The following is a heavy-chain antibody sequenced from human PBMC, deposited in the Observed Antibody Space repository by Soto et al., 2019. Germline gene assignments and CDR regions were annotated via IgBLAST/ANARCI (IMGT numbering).Heavy chain of an antibody. J-gene: IGHJ4*02. CDR3: ARHSNGGFGPIDY. V-gene: IGHV4-39*01. Sequence: QLQLQESGPGLVKPSETLSLTCTVSGGSISSSSYYWGWIRQPPGKGLEWIGSIYYSGNTYYNPSLMSRVAISVDPSKNQSSLKLSAVTAADTAVYYSARHSNGGFGPIDYWGQGTLVTVSS. CDR1: GGSISSSSYY. CDR2: IYYSGNT. D-gene: IGHD4-17*01.